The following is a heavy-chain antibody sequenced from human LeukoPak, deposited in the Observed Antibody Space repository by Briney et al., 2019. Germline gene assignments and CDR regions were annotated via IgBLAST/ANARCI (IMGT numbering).Heavy chain of an antibody. CDR3: ARLPGSSWYPIDY. Sequence: GGSLRLSCAASGFTFSSYAMSWVRQAPGKGLEWVSAISGSGGSTYYAGSVKGRFTISRDNSKNTLYLQMNSLRAEDTAVYYCARLPGSSWYPIDYWGQGTLVTVSS. D-gene: IGHD6-13*01. CDR1: GFTFSSYA. CDR2: ISGSGGST. J-gene: IGHJ4*02. V-gene: IGHV3-23*01.